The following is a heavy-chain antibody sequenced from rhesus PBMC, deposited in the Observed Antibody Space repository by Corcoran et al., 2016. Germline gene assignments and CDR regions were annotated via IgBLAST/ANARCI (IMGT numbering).Heavy chain of an antibody. CDR3: ARGGLY. CDR2: SYGSSAIT. V-gene: IGHV4-147*01. J-gene: IGHJ4*01. Sequence: QVQLQESGPGLVQPSEPLSLTCAVSGGSISSNYCSWIRQPPGKGLEWIGRSYGSSAITSYKPSLTSRVTISTDTSKNQFFLKRSSVTAADTAVYYCARGGLYWGQGVLVTVSS. CDR1: GGSISSNY. D-gene: IGHD2-33*01.